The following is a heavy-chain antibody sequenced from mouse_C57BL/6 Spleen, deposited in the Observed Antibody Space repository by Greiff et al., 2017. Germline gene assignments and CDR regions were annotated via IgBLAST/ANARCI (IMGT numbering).Heavy chain of an antibody. J-gene: IGHJ2*01. Sequence: DVKLQESGPGLVKPSQSLSLTCSVTGYSITSGYYWNWIRQFPGNKLEWMGYISYDGSNNYNPSLKNRISITRDTSTNQFFLKLKSVTTEDTATYYCAREGWDDDFDYWGQGTTLTVSS. CDR2: ISYDGSN. D-gene: IGHD4-1*01. CDR3: AREGWDDDFDY. V-gene: IGHV3-6*01. CDR1: GYSITSGYY.